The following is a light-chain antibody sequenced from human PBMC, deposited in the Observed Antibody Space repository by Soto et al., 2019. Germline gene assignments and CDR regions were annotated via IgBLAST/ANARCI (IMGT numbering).Light chain of an antibody. J-gene: IGLJ3*02. V-gene: IGLV4-69*01. CDR1: SGHSSYA. CDR3: QTWGTGTLV. Sequence: QPVLTQSPSASASLGASVKLTCTLSSGHSSYAIAWHQQQPEKGPRYLLRLSSDGSHNKGDGIPDRFSGSSSGAERFLTISSLQSEDEADYYCQTWGTGTLVFGGGTKVTVL. CDR2: LSSDGSH.